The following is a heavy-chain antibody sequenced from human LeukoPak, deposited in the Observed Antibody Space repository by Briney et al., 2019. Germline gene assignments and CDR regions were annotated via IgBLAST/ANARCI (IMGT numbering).Heavy chain of an antibody. D-gene: IGHD3-10*01. V-gene: IGHV4-4*07. CDR2: IYTSGTT. Sequence: SETLSLTCTVSGGSISRNYWSWIRQPAGKGLEWIGRIYTSGTTNYSPSLTSRVTMSVDTSKNQFSLKLTSVTAADSAVYYCARGAYGSAYWFDPWGQGTLVTVSS. J-gene: IGHJ5*02. CDR1: GGSISRNY. CDR3: ARGAYGSAYWFDP.